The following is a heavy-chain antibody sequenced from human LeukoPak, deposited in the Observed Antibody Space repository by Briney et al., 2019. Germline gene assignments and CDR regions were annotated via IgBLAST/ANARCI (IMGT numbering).Heavy chain of an antibody. Sequence: SQTLSLTCTVSGGSISSGDYYWSWIRQPPGKGLEWIGYIYYSGSTYYNPSLKSRVTISVDTSKNQFSLKLSSVTAADTAVHYCARGSSSTSDLDYWGQGTLVTVSS. J-gene: IGHJ4*02. V-gene: IGHV4-30-4*01. D-gene: IGHD2-2*01. CDR1: GGSISSGDYY. CDR3: ARGSSSTSDLDY. CDR2: IYYSGST.